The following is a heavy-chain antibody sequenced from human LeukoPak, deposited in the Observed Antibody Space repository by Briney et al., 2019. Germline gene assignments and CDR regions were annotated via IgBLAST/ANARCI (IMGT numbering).Heavy chain of an antibody. J-gene: IGHJ4*02. CDR3: ARGRSV. CDR1: GGSFSGYY. Sequence: TASETLSLTCAVYGGSFSGYYWSWIRQPPGKGLEWIGEINHSGSTNYNPPLKSRVTISVDTSKNQFCLKLSSVSAADTAVYYCARGRSVWGQGTLVTVSS. V-gene: IGHV4-34*01. CDR2: INHSGST.